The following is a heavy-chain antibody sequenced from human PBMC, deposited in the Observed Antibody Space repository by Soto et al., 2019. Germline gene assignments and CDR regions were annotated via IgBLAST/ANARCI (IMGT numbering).Heavy chain of an antibody. V-gene: IGHV1-18*01. D-gene: IGHD2-8*01. Sequence: QVQLVQSGAEVKKPGASVRVSCKASGYTFTSYGVNWVRQAPGQGLEWMGWIRSYNNSTNYAQKLQGRVTMTTDTSTNTAYMELRSLRSDDTAVYYCARHGNGDDYWGQGTLVTVSS. J-gene: IGHJ4*02. CDR1: GYTFTSYG. CDR2: IRSYNNST. CDR3: ARHGNGDDY.